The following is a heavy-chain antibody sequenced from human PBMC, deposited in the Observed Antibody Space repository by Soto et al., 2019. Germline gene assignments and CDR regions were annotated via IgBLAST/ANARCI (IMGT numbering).Heavy chain of an antibody. CDR1: GGTFSSYA. J-gene: IGHJ4*02. D-gene: IGHD2-15*01. Sequence: ASVKVSCKASGGTFSSYAISWVRQAPGQGLEWMGGIIPIFGTANYAQKFQGRVTITADESTSTAYMELSSLRSEDTAVYYCARGGLRYCSGGSCYNALEYWGQGTLVTVSS. CDR3: ARGGLRYCSGGSCYNALEY. V-gene: IGHV1-69*13. CDR2: IIPIFGTA.